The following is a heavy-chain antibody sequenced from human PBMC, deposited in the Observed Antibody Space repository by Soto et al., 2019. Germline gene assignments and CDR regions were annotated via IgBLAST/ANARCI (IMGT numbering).Heavy chain of an antibody. CDR1: GYTFTSYG. CDR2: ISAYNGNT. V-gene: IGHV1-18*01. D-gene: IGHD3-9*01. Sequence: ASVKVSCKASGYTFTSYGISWVRQAPGQGLEWMGWISAYNGNTNYAQKLQGRVTMTTDTSTSTAYMELRSLRSDDTAVYYCAREYLYYDILTGFDYWGQGTLVTVSS. CDR3: AREYLYYDILTGFDY. J-gene: IGHJ4*02.